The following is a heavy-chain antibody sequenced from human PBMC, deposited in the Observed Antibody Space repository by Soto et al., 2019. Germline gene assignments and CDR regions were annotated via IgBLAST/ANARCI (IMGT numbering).Heavy chain of an antibody. Sequence: QLQLQESGSGLVKPSQTLSLTCAVSGGSISSGGYSWSWIRQPPGKGLEWIGYIYHSGSTYYNPSLKTPAAIPVARSKYPSSLTLIPVTAAATAAYYCARVPGLWSRGTLVTLSS. CDR2: IYHSGST. CDR1: GGSISSGGYS. J-gene: IGHJ2*01. CDR3: ARVPGL. V-gene: IGHV4-30-2*01.